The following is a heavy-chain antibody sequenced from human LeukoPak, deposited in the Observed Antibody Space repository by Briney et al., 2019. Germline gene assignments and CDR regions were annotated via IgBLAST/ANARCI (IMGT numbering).Heavy chain of an antibody. CDR1: GGSISSGGYY. J-gene: IGHJ3*02. V-gene: IGHV4-61*08. CDR2: IYYSGST. Sequence: SQTLSLTCTVSGGSISSGGYYWSWIRQPPGKGLEWIGYIYYSGSTNYNPSLKSRVTISVDTSKNQFSLKLSSVTAADTAAYYCARAVPRQEDAFDIWGQGTMVTVSS. CDR3: ARAVPRQEDAFDI.